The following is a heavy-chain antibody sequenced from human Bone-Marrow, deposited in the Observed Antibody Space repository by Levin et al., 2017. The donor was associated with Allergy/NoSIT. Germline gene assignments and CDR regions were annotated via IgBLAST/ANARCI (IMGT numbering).Heavy chain of an antibody. V-gene: IGHV5-51*01. CDR2: IYPGDSDT. CDR1: GYSFTSSW. CDR3: ARANAYCNDGDCYSGWFEY. D-gene: IGHD2-21*02. J-gene: IGHJ5*01. Sequence: PGESLKISCKASGYSFTSSWIAWVRQIPGKGLDWMGIIYPGDSDTKYSPSFQGQVTISADKSITTAYLHWSSLKASDTATYYCARANAYCNDGDCYSGWFEYWGPGTLVTVSS.